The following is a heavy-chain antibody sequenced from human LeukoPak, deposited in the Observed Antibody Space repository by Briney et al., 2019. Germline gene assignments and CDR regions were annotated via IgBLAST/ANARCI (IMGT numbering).Heavy chain of an antibody. V-gene: IGHV5-51*01. CDR2: IYPGYSDT. J-gene: IGHJ4*02. Sequence: GESLKISRKGSGYSFTSYWIGRGRQMPGKGLEGMGNIYPGYSDTRYSPSFQGQVTISGDKSISTAYLEWSSLKASGTAMYYCARAYYYGSGSPKYYFDYWGQGTLVTVSS. D-gene: IGHD3-10*01. CDR1: GYSFTSYW. CDR3: ARAYYYGSGSPKYYFDY.